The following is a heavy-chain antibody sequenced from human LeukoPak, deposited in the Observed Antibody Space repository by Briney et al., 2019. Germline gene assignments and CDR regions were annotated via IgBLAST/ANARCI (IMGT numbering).Heavy chain of an antibody. CDR2: MNANSGNT. D-gene: IGHD1-26*01. J-gene: IGHJ4*02. Sequence: GASVTVSCKASGYTFTNYDINWVRHAPGQGLEWMGWMNANSGNTGYAQKFQGRVTMTRNTSINTAYMELSSLRSEDTAVYYCASGPAWEGHHYYSDYWGQGTLVTVSS. V-gene: IGHV1-8*01. CDR1: GYTFTNYD. CDR3: ASGPAWEGHHYYSDY.